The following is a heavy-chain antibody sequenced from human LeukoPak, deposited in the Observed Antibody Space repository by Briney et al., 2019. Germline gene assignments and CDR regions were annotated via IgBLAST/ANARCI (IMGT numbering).Heavy chain of an antibody. CDR3: ARVGTAMVSYWYFDL. V-gene: IGHV4-59*01. CDR1: GFTFSSYA. Sequence: LSCAASGFTFSSYAMSWVRQPPGKGLEWIGYIYYSGSTNYNPSLKSRVTISVDTSKNQFSLKLSSVTAADTAVYYCARVGTAMVSYWYFDLWGRGTLVTVSS. CDR2: IYYSGST. J-gene: IGHJ2*01. D-gene: IGHD5-18*01.